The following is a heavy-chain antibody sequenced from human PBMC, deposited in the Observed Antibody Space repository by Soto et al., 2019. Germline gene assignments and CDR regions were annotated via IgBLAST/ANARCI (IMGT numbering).Heavy chain of an antibody. CDR2: IIPIFGTA. CDR3: ARPMRYYYDSSGQSAWFDP. D-gene: IGHD3-22*01. Sequence: ASVKVSCKASGGTVNSYAISWVRQAPGQGLDWMGGIIPIFGTAKYAQKFQGRVTITADESTSTAYMELSSLRSEDTAVYYCARPMRYYYDSSGQSAWFDPWGQGTLVTVSS. J-gene: IGHJ5*02. CDR1: GGTVNSYA. V-gene: IGHV1-69*13.